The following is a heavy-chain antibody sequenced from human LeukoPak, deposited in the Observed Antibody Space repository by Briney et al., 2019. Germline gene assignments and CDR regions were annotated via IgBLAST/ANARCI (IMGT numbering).Heavy chain of an antibody. D-gene: IGHD3-10*01. CDR1: GGSISSNLYY. J-gene: IGHJ5*02. V-gene: IGHV4-39*07. Sequence: PSETLSLTCTVSGGSISSNLYYWGWIRQPPGKGLEWIGRIYTSGSTNYNPSLKSRVTMSVDTSKNQFSLKLSSVTAADTAVYYCARGRYYYGSGSYNWFDPWGQGTLVTVSS. CDR2: IYTSGST. CDR3: ARGRYYYGSGSYNWFDP.